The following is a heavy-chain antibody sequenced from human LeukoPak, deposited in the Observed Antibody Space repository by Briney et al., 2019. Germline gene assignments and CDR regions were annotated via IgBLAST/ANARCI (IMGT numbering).Heavy chain of an antibody. CDR2: FDPEDGET. D-gene: IGHD5-12*01. CDR3: AARPSLGGYSGYDPFDY. Sequence: ASVKVSCKVSGYTLTELSMHWVRQAPGKGLEWMGGFDPEDGETIYAQKFQGRVTMTEDTSTDTAYMELSSLRSEDTAVYYCAARPSLGGYSGYDPFDYWAREPWSPSPQ. V-gene: IGHV1-24*01. J-gene: IGHJ4*02. CDR1: GYTLTELS.